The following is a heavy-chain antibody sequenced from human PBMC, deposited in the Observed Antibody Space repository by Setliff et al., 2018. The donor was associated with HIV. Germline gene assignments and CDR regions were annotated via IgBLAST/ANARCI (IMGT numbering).Heavy chain of an antibody. CDR1: GGSFSDYY. D-gene: IGHD6-13*01. V-gene: IGHV4-34*01. CDR3: ARESPSSSWFYFDF. Sequence: KASETLSLTCAVYGGSFSDYYWTWIRQSPGKGLEWIGEINHRGSTNYNPSLKSRVTVSVDTSKNQSSLKLGSVTAADTAVYYCARESPSSSWFYFDFWGQGTLVTVSS. CDR2: INHRGST. J-gene: IGHJ4*02.